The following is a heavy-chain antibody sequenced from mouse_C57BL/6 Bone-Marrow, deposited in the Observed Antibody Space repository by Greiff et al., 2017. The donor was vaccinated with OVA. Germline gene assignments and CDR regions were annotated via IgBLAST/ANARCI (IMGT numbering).Heavy chain of an antibody. CDR1: GYTFTSYW. J-gene: IGHJ2*01. CDR3: ARDYGRDYFDY. CDR2: IYPSDSET. V-gene: IGHV1-61*01. D-gene: IGHD1-1*01. Sequence: QVQLQQPGAELVRPGSSVKLSCKASGYTFTSYWMDWVKQRPGQGLEWIGNIYPSDSETHYNQKFKDKATLTVDKSSRTAYMQLSSLTSEDSAVYYGARDYGRDYFDYWGQGTTLTVSS.